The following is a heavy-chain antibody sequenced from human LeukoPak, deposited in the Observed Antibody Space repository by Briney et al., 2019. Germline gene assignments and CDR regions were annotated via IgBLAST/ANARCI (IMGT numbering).Heavy chain of an antibody. V-gene: IGHV3-30*18. D-gene: IGHD6-13*01. Sequence: GRSLRLSCAASGFTFSSYGMHWVRQAPGKGLEWVAVIPYDGSNKYYADSVKGRFTISRDNSKNTLYLQMNSLRAEDTAVYYCANQPGIAAYWGQGTLVTVSS. J-gene: IGHJ4*02. CDR2: IPYDGSNK. CDR1: GFTFSSYG. CDR3: ANQPGIAAY.